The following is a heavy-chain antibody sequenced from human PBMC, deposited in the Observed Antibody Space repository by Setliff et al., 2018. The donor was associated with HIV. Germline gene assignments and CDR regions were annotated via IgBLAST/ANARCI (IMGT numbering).Heavy chain of an antibody. CDR2: ISSSSYI. CDR1: GFTFSSYS. V-gene: IGHV3-21*01. Sequence: PGGSLRLSCTASGFTFSSYSMNWVRQAPGKGLEWVSSISSSSYIHYADSVKGRFTISRDNAKNSLYLQMNSLRAEDTAVYYCARGGWLDHHWFDPWGQGTLVTVSS. CDR3: ARGGWLDHHWFDP. D-gene: IGHD6-19*01. J-gene: IGHJ5*02.